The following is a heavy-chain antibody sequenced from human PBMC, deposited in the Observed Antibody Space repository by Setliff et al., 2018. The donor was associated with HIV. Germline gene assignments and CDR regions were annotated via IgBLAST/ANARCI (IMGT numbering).Heavy chain of an antibody. V-gene: IGHV4-39*01. CDR1: GASINSMTDY. J-gene: IGHJ4*01. CDR2: IRYSGNT. CDR3: ARGRDYTGSWFRPFYLDF. D-gene: IGHD3-3*01. Sequence: SETLSLTCTVSGASINSMTDYWGWIRQPPGKGLEWIASIRYSGNTFYNPSLKSRTTIYVDTSKNQFSLKLTSVTAADTAVYFCARGRDYTGSWFRPFYLDFWGHGNLVTVSS.